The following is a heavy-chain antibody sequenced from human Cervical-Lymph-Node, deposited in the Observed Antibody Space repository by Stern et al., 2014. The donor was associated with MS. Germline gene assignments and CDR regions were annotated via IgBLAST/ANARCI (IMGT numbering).Heavy chain of an antibody. V-gene: IGHV1-46*01. J-gene: IGHJ4*02. CDR3: TRAVGGFVRE. D-gene: IGHD3-16*01. CDR1: GYTFTNYY. CDR2: INPNGSVT. Sequence: VQLVESGPEVKKPGASVMVSCTTSGYTFTNYYIHWVRQAPGQGLEWMGIINPNGSVTASAQKVQGRLTMTRDTSTTPVYMTLIALASEDTAMYYCTRAVGGFVREWGQGTLVFVSS.